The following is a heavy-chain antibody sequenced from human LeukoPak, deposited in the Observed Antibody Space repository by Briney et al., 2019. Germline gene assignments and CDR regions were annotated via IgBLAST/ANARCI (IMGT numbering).Heavy chain of an antibody. V-gene: IGHV1-2*02. J-gene: IGHJ5*02. Sequence: ASVKLSCKASGYTFTGYYMHWVRQAPGQGLEWVGWINPNSGGTNYAQKFQGRVTMTRDTYISTAYMELSGLRSDDTAVYYCARPPTPYYDSSGYDNWFDPWGQGTLVTVPS. CDR3: ARPPTPYYDSSGYDNWFDP. CDR1: GYTFTGYY. CDR2: INPNSGGT. D-gene: IGHD3-22*01.